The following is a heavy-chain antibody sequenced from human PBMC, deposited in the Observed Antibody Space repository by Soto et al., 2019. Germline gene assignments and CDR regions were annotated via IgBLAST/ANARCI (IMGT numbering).Heavy chain of an antibody. CDR3: ANIGRSDRAFDI. D-gene: IGHD5-12*01. CDR2: IKPDGSGK. J-gene: IGHJ3*02. CDR1: GFTFSSYW. Sequence: PGGSLRLSCAAAGFTFSSYWRHWVRQAPGKGLEWVANIKPDGSGKIYVDSAKGRFTISRDNAKNSLYLQMNSLRAEDTAVYYCANIGRSDRAFDIRGQGTMVTVSS. V-gene: IGHV3-7*01.